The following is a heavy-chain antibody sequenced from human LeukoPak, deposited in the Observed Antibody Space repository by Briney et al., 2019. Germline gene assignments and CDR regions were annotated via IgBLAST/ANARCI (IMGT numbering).Heavy chain of an antibody. Sequence: SETLSLTCTVSGGSISSYYWSWIRQPPGKGLEWIGYIYYSGSTNYNPSLKSRVTISVDTSKNQFSLKLSSVTAADTAVYYCARGIFDFWSRSYYYYYMDVWGKGTTVTVS. CDR1: GGSISSYY. CDR2: IYYSGST. CDR3: ARGIFDFWSRSYYYYYMDV. D-gene: IGHD3-3*01. V-gene: IGHV4-59*01. J-gene: IGHJ6*03.